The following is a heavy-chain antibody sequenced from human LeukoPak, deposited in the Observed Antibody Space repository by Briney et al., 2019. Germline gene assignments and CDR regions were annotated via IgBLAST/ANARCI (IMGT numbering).Heavy chain of an antibody. D-gene: IGHD5-12*01. CDR1: GFTSDDYA. CDR3: AKDSIHSGYDHFDY. Sequence: PGGSLRLSCAASGFTSDDYAMHWVRQAPGKGLEWVSGISWNSGSIGYADSVKGRFTISRDNAKNSLYLQMNSLRAEDTALYYCAKDSIHSGYDHFDYWGQGTLVTVSS. J-gene: IGHJ4*02. V-gene: IGHV3-9*02. CDR2: ISWNSGSI.